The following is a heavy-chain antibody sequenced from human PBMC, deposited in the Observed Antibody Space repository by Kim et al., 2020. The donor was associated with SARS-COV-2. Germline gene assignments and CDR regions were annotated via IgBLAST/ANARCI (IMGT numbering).Heavy chain of an antibody. V-gene: IGHV4-31*03. CDR1: GGSISSGGYY. Sequence: SETLSLTCTVSGGSISSGGYYWSWIRQHPGKGLEWIGYIYYSGSTYYNPSLKSRVTISVDTSKNQFSLKLSSVTAADTAVYYCAREKIPAKMGGTVTTYPREGGMDVWGQGTTVTVSS. J-gene: IGHJ6*02. CDR3: AREKIPAKMGGTVTTYPREGGMDV. D-gene: IGHD4-17*01. CDR2: IYYSGST.